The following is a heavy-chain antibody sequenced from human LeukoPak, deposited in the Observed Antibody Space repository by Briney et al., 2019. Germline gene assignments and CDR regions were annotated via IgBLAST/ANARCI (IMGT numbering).Heavy chain of an antibody. CDR1: GGSIIRYF. Sequence: SETLSLTCTVSGGSIIRYFWNWIRQPPGERLEWIGYISYSGNTNYNPSLQSRVTISVDTSKNQFSLKLSSVTAADTAVYYYVRASSDYNDYVVNDYWGQGTLVTVSS. J-gene: IGHJ4*02. V-gene: IGHV4-59*01. CDR3: VRASSDYNDYVVNDY. CDR2: ISYSGNT. D-gene: IGHD4-11*01.